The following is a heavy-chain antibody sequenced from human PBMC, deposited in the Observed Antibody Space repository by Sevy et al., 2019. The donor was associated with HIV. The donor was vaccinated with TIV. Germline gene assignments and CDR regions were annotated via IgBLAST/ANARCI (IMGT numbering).Heavy chain of an antibody. CDR2: ISWNSGSI. CDR3: AKDTGTAHYDFWSGYDYYYGMDV. Sequence: GGSLRLSCAASGFTFDDYAMHWVRQAPGKGLEWVSGISWNSGSIGYADSVKGRFTISRDNAKNYLYLQMNSLRAEDTALYYCAKDTGTAHYDFWSGYDYYYGMDVWGQWTTVTVSS. V-gene: IGHV3-9*01. CDR1: GFTFDDYA. J-gene: IGHJ6*02. D-gene: IGHD3-3*01.